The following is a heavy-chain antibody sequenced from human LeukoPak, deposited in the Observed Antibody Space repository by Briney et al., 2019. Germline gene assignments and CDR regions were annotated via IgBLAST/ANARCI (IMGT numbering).Heavy chain of an antibody. CDR1: GFTFDDYA. V-gene: IGHV3-9*01. CDR2: ISWNSGSI. Sequence: GGSLRLSCAASGFTFDDYAMHWVRQATGKGLEWVSGISWNSGSIGYADSVKGRFTISRDNAKNSLYLQMNSLRAEDTALYYCAKDNFPIWFGESTNWFDPWGQGTLVTVSS. CDR3: AKDNFPIWFGESTNWFDP. D-gene: IGHD3-10*01. J-gene: IGHJ5*02.